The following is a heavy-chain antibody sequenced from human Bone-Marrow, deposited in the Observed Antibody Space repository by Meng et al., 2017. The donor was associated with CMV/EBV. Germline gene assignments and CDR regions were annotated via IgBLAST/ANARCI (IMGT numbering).Heavy chain of an antibody. D-gene: IGHD1-7*01. CDR1: GFTFSSYG. J-gene: IGHJ3*02. CDR3: ARERTTAVNDAFDI. CDR2: IRYDGSNK. V-gene: IGHV3-30*02. Sequence: GESLKISCAASGFTFSSYGMHWVRQAPGKGLEWVAFIRYDGSNKYYADSVKGRFTISRDNAKNTLYLQMNSLRAEDTAVYYCARERTTAVNDAFDIWGQGTTVTVSS.